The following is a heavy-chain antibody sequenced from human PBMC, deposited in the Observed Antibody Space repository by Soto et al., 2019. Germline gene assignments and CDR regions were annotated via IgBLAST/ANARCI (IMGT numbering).Heavy chain of an antibody. J-gene: IGHJ6*02. Sequence: ASVKVSCKASGNTFTGYYMHWVRQAPGQGLEWMGWINPNSGGTNYAQKFQGRVTMTRDTSISTAYMELSRLRSDDTAVYYCARVVGSDKNYYYYCGMDVWGQGTTVTVSS. CDR3: ARVVGSDKNYYYYCGMDV. D-gene: IGHD3-10*01. CDR1: GNTFTGYY. CDR2: INPNSGGT. V-gene: IGHV1-2*02.